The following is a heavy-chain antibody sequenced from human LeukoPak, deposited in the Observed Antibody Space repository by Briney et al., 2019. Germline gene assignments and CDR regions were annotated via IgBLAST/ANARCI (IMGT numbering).Heavy chain of an antibody. D-gene: IGHD3-16*02. J-gene: IGHJ5*02. V-gene: IGHV1-2*02. CDR3: ARVEAVSYNWFAP. CDR2: INPNSGGT. Sequence: SVKVSCKASGYTFTGYYMHWVRQAPGQGLEWMGWINPNSGGTNYAQKFQGRVTMTRDTSISTDYVELSRPRSDVTALYYCARVEAVSYNWFAPTGQRTLFSVSS. CDR1: GYTFTGYY.